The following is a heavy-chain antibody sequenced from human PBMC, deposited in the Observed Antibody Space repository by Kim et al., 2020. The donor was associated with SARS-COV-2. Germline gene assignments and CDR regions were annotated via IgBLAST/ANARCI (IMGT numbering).Heavy chain of an antibody. J-gene: IGHJ4*02. V-gene: IGHV4-39*01. Sequence: SETLSLTCTVSGGSISSSSYYWGWIRQPPGKGLEWIGSIYYSGSTYYNPSLKSRVTISVDTSKNQFSLKLSSVTAADTAVYYCARLGDFWSGSDYWGQGT. CDR3: ARLGDFWSGSDY. CDR1: GGSISSSSYY. D-gene: IGHD3-3*01. CDR2: IYYSGST.